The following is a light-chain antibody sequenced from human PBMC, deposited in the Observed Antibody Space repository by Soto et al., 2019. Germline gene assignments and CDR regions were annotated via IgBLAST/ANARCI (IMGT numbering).Light chain of an antibody. V-gene: IGKV1-27*01. Sequence: DIQMTQSPSSLSASVGDRVTITCRASQGISNYLAWYQQKAGKVPRFLIYAASTLQSGVPSRFSGSGSGTDFTLTISSRQPEDVATYYCQKYDRAPWTFGQGTKVEIK. CDR3: QKYDRAPWT. CDR2: AAS. J-gene: IGKJ1*01. CDR1: QGISNY.